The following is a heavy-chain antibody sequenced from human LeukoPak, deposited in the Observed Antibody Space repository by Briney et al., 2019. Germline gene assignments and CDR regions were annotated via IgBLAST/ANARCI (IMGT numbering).Heavy chain of an antibody. V-gene: IGHV3-7*01. CDR3: ARWADVSGIYYIAS. D-gene: IGHD3-10*01. Sequence: GGSLRLSCAASGFTFSNYWMTWVRQAPGKGLQWVASIRQDANVKYYVESVRGRSTISRDNAENSLYLQMDNLRDEDTAVYYCARWADVSGIYYIASWGQGSLVIVSS. CDR2: IRQDANVK. J-gene: IGHJ4*02. CDR1: GFTFSNYW.